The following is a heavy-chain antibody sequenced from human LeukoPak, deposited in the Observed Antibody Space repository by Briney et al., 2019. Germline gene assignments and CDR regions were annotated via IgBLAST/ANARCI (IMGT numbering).Heavy chain of an antibody. CDR1: GYSISSGYY. V-gene: IGHV4-38-2*02. CDR3: ARGGFYGDYDNWFDP. Sequence: PSETLSLTCTVSGYSISSGYYWGWIRQPPGKGLEWIGSIYHSGSTYYNPSLKSRVTISVDTSKNQFSLKLSSVTAADTAVYYCARGGFYGDYDNWFDPWGQGTLVTVSS. CDR2: IYHSGST. D-gene: IGHD4-17*01. J-gene: IGHJ5*02.